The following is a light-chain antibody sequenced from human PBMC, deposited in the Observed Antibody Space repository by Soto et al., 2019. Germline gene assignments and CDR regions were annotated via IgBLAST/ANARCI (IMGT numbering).Light chain of an antibody. J-gene: IGKJ4*01. CDR1: QSISTW. CDR3: QQCDNYPLT. CDR2: KAS. V-gene: IGKV1-5*03. Sequence: DIQMTQSPSTVSASVGDTVTITCRASQSISTWLAWYQQKPGKAPKVLIYKASTLESGVSPRFRGSGSVTEFTLTISDLQPEDFATYYCQQCDNYPLTFGGGPKVEIK.